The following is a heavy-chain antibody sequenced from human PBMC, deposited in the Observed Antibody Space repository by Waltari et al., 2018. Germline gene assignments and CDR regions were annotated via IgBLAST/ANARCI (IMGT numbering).Heavy chain of an antibody. J-gene: IGHJ4*02. Sequence: EVQLVESGGGLVQPGGSLRLSCTASGFTFPRNWMHWVRQVPGKGLVGGARINGDGRTKTYADSMKGRFTISRDNAKSTLYLQMNALRAEDTAVYYCAREGGDYCPDSYCYKYLDSWGQGTLVTVSS. CDR1: GFTFPRNW. D-gene: IGHD2-2*02. V-gene: IGHV3-74*03. CDR2: INGDGRTK. CDR3: AREGGDYCPDSYCYKYLDS.